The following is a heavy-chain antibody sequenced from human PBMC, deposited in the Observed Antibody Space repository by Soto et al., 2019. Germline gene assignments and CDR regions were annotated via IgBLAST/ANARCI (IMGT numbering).Heavy chain of an antibody. V-gene: IGHV3-21*01. CDR2: ISSSSSYI. Sequence: VQLVESGGGLVQPGGSLRLSCAASGFTFSSYSMNWVRQAPGKGLEWVSSISSSSSYIYYADSVKGRFTISRDNAKNSLYLQMNSLRAEDTAVYYCARGEGGNSFGHDYWGQGTLVTVSS. CDR1: GFTFSSYS. J-gene: IGHJ4*02. D-gene: IGHD2-21*02. CDR3: ARGEGGNSFGHDY.